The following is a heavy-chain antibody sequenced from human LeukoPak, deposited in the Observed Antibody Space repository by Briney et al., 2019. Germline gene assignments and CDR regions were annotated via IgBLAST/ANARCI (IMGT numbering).Heavy chain of an antibody. CDR1: GFTFSSYS. V-gene: IGHV3-21*01. CDR3: ARDPTRDFWSGYYSSRGGTHFDY. D-gene: IGHD3-3*01. CDR2: ISSSSSYI. J-gene: IGHJ4*02. Sequence: GGSLRLSCAASGFTFSSYSMNWVRQAPGKGLEWVSSISSSSSYIYYADSVKGRFTISRDNAKNSMCLQMNSLRAEDTAVYYCARDPTRDFWSGYYSSRGGTHFDYWGQGTLVTVSS.